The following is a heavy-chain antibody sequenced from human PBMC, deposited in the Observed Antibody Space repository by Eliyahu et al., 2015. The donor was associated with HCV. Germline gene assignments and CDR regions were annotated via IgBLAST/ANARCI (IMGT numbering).Heavy chain of an antibody. J-gene: IGHJ6*02. CDR3: ASMTTVTTSYYYYYGMDV. D-gene: IGHD4-17*01. CDR2: IYYSGST. Sequence: QLQLQESGPGLVKPSETLSLTCTVSGGSISSSSYYWGWIRQPPGKGLEWIGSIYYSGSTYYNPSLKSRVTISVDTSKNQFSLKLSSVTAADTAVYYCASMTTVTTSYYYYYGMDVWGQGTTVTVSS. V-gene: IGHV4-39*01. CDR1: GGSISSSSYY.